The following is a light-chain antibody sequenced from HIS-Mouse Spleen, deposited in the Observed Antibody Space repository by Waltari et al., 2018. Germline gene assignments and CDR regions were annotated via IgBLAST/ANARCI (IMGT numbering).Light chain of an antibody. Sequence: ELVLTPSPATLSLSPGERSTLSCRASQSVSSYLAWYQQKPGQAPRLLIYDASNRATGSPARFSGSGSGTDFTLTISSLEPEDFAVYYCQQRSNWPLTFGGGTKVEIK. CDR2: DAS. V-gene: IGKV3-11*01. CDR3: QQRSNWPLT. J-gene: IGKJ4*01. CDR1: QSVSSY.